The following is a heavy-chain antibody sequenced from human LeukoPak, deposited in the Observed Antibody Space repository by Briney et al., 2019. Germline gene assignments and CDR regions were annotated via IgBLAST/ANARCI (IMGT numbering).Heavy chain of an antibody. Sequence: GGSLRLSCAASGFTFSSYAMSWVRQAPGKGLEWVSAISVSGGSTYYADSVKGRFTISRDNYKNTLYLQMNSLRAEDTAVYYCAKDAPVIVVVPAALLYFDYGGQGTLVTVSS. D-gene: IGHD2-2*01. CDR1: GFTFSSYA. J-gene: IGHJ4*02. CDR3: AKDAPVIVVVPAALLYFDY. V-gene: IGHV3-23*01. CDR2: ISVSGGST.